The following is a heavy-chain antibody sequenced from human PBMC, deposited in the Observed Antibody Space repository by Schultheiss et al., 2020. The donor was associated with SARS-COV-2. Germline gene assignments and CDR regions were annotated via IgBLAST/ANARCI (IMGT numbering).Heavy chain of an antibody. V-gene: IGHV3-33*08. Sequence: GGSLRLSCAASGFTFSSYGMHWVRQAPGKGLEWVAVIWYDGSNKYYADSVKGRFTISRDNSKNTLYLQMNSLRAEDTAVYYCARDGALYYFDYWGQGTLVTVSS. J-gene: IGHJ4*02. D-gene: IGHD4/OR15-4a*01. CDR2: IWYDGSNK. CDR1: GFTFSSYG. CDR3: ARDGALYYFDY.